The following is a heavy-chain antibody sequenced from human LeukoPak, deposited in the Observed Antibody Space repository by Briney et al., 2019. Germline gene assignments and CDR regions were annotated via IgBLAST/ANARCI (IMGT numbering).Heavy chain of an antibody. V-gene: IGHV3-11*04. Sequence: PGGSLRLSCAASGFTVSSNYMSWVRQAPGKGLEWVSYISSSGSTIYYADSVKGRFTISRDNAKNSLYLQMNSLRAEDTAVYYCAELGITMVGGVWGKGTTVTISS. CDR1: GFTVSSNY. CDR3: AELGITMVGGV. D-gene: IGHD3-10*02. J-gene: IGHJ6*04. CDR2: ISSSGSTI.